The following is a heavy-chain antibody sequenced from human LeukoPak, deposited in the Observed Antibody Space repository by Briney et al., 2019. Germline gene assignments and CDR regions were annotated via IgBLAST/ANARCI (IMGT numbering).Heavy chain of an antibody. J-gene: IGHJ4*02. CDR3: ARQGIDDSSGYYVY. D-gene: IGHD3-22*01. V-gene: IGHV3-66*04. Sequence: PGGSLRLSCAASGFTVSSNYMSWARQAPGKGLEWVSVLYIGGTTNYADSVRGRFTISRDNSKNTLYLQMNSLRTEDTAVYYCARQGIDDSSGYYVYWGQGTLVTVSS. CDR1: GFTVSSNY. CDR2: LYIGGTT.